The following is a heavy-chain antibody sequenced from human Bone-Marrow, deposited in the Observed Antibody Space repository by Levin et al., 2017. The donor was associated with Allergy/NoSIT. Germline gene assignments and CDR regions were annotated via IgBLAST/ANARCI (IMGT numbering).Heavy chain of an antibody. CDR1: GFTFSSYG. D-gene: IGHD6-19*01. V-gene: IGHV3-30*18. Sequence: GGSLRLSCAASGFTFSSYGMHWVRQAPGKGLEWVAVISYDGSNKYYADSVKGRFTISRDNSKNTLYRQMNSLRAEDTAVYYCAKGGQQWLVPGAYFDYWGQGTLVTVSS. CDR2: ISYDGSNK. J-gene: IGHJ4*02. CDR3: AKGGQQWLVPGAYFDY.